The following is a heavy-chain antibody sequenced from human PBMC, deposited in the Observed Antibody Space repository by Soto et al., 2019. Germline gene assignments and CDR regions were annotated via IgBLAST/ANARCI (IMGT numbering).Heavy chain of an antibody. CDR1: GYTFTSYD. D-gene: IGHD6-6*01. CDR3: ARAGGQLDYYYCYGMDV. J-gene: IGHJ6*02. Sequence: QVQLVQSGAEVKKPGASVKVSCKASGYTFTSYDINWVRQATGQGLEWMGWMNPNSGNTGYAQKFQGRVTRTRNTSISTAYMELRSLRSEDTAVYYCARAGGQLDYYYCYGMDVWGQGTTVTVSS. V-gene: IGHV1-8*01. CDR2: MNPNSGNT.